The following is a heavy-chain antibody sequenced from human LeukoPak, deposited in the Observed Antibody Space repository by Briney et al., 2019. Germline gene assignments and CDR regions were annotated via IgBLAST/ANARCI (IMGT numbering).Heavy chain of an antibody. CDR3: ARATPDWYDSSGYYDY. Sequence: SVKVSCKASEGTFSSYAISWVRQAPGQGLEWMGGIIPIFGTANYAQKFQGRVTITADESTSTAYMELSSLRSEDTAVYYCARATPDWYDSSGYYDYWGQGTLVTVSS. J-gene: IGHJ4*02. D-gene: IGHD3-22*01. V-gene: IGHV1-69*13. CDR2: IIPIFGTA. CDR1: EGTFSSYA.